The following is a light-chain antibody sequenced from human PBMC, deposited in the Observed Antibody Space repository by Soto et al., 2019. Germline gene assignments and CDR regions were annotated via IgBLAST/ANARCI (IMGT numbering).Light chain of an antibody. CDR1: SSDVGGYDH. J-gene: IGLJ3*02. V-gene: IGLV2-14*03. Sequence: QSALTQPASVSGSPGQSITISCTGTSSDVGGYDHVAWYQQYPGKAPQLMIYDVNNRPSGVSSRFSGSKSGNTASLTISGLQAEDEADYYCFSFTRSNSGVFGGGTQLTVL. CDR3: FSFTRSNSGV. CDR2: DVN.